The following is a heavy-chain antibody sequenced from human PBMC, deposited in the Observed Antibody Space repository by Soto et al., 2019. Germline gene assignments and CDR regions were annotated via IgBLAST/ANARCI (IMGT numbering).Heavy chain of an antibody. CDR3: ARHVLTYPPGYSSGWYFDY. CDR1: GGSISSYY. Sequence: SETLSLTCTVSGGSISSYYWSWIRQPPGKGLEWIGYIYYSGSTNYNPSLKSRVTISVDTSKNQFYLKLSSVTAADTAVYYCARHVLTYPPGYSSGWYFDYWGQGTLVTVSS. J-gene: IGHJ4*02. V-gene: IGHV4-59*08. D-gene: IGHD6-19*01. CDR2: IYYSGST.